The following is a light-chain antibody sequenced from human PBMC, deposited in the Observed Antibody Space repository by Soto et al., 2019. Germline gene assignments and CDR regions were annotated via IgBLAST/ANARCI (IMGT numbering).Light chain of an antibody. CDR3: MQALQTPIT. V-gene: IGKV2-28*01. CDR1: HSLLHSNGYNH. Sequence: DIVMTQSPLSLPVTPGEPASISCRSSHSLLHSNGYNHLYWYLQKPGQSPQLLIYLGSNRASGVPDRFSGSGSGTDFTLKISRVEAEDVGVYYCMQALQTPITFGQGTRLEI. CDR2: LGS. J-gene: IGKJ5*01.